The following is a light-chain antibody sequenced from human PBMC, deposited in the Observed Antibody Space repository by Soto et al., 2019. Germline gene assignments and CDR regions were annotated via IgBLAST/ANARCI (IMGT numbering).Light chain of an antibody. CDR3: QVWDSSSVV. V-gene: IGLV3-21*04. Sequence: SYELTQPPSVSVAPGKTARITCGGNNIGSKSVHWYQQKPGQAPVLVIYYDSDRPSGIPERFSGSNSGNTATLTISRVEAGDEDDYYCQVWDSSSVVFGGGTQLTVL. J-gene: IGLJ2*01. CDR1: NIGSKS. CDR2: YDS.